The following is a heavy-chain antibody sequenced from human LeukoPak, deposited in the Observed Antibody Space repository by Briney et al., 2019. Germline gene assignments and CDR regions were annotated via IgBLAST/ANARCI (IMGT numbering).Heavy chain of an antibody. D-gene: IGHD1-1*01. Sequence: SETLSLTCAVYGGSFSGYYWSWIRQPPGKGLEWIGEINHSGSTNYNPSLKSRVTISVDTSKNQFSLKLSSVTAADTAVYYCARGKTGRNWFDPWGQGTLVTVSS. V-gene: IGHV4-34*01. CDR1: GGSFSGYY. CDR2: INHSGST. CDR3: ARGKTGRNWFDP. J-gene: IGHJ5*02.